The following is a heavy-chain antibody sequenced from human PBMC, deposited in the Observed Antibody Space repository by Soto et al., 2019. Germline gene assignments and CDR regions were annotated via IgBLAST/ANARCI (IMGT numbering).Heavy chain of an antibody. CDR3: VRDGKGSSLDY. CDR1: GFTFSNYW. J-gene: IGHJ4*02. V-gene: IGHV3-74*01. CDR2: IDRDGSST. D-gene: IGHD1-26*01. Sequence: GGSLRLSCEASGFTFSNYWMHWVRQAPGKGLVWVSRIDRDGSSTSYVDSVKGRFTISRDNAKNTLWLQMNSLRAEDTAVYYCVRDGKGSSLDYWGQGALVTVSS.